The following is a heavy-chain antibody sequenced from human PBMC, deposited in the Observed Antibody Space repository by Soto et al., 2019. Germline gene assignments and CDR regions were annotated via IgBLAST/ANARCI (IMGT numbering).Heavy chain of an antibody. CDR2: IVPIYRTA. D-gene: IGHD3-9*01. Sequence: SVKVSCKASGGTFSSYRFNWVRQARGQGLEWLGGIVPIYRTADYAQKFQGRVTITADESTRTVYMELSSLRSEDTAVYYCARPLNSDWYYFDYWGQGTLVTVSS. J-gene: IGHJ4*02. CDR1: GGTFSSYR. V-gene: IGHV1-69*13. CDR3: ARPLNSDWYYFDY.